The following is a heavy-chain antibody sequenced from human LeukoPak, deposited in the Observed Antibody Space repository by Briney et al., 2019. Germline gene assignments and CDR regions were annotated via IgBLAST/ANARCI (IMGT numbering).Heavy chain of an antibody. J-gene: IGHJ3*01. V-gene: IGHV3-33*01. CDR3: ATEEGVGPLSRVFDV. D-gene: IGHD1-26*01. CDR2: IWHDGSYV. CDR1: GLILSNYG. Sequence: GGSLRLSCAASGLILSNYGIHWVRQAPGKGLEWVAAIWHDGSYVFYIDSVKGRFTISRDNSQNILYLQMSSQRAEDTAVYYCATEEGVGPLSRVFDVWGQGTVVTVSS.